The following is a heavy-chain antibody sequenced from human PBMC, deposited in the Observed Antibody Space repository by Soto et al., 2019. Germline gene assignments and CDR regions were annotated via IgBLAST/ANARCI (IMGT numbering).Heavy chain of an antibody. CDR2: INPNSGGT. Sequence: ASVKVSCKASGYTFTGYYMHWVRQAPGQGLEWMGWINPNSGGTNYAQKFQGRVTMTRNTSISTAYMELSRLRSDDTAVYYCARASTIFGVVTGGYYYYGMDVWGQGTTVTVSS. V-gene: IGHV1-2*02. D-gene: IGHD3-3*01. CDR1: GYTFTGYY. J-gene: IGHJ6*02. CDR3: ARASTIFGVVTGGYYYYGMDV.